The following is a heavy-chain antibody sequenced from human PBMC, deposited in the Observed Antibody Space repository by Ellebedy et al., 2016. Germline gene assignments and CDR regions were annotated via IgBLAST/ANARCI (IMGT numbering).Heavy chain of an antibody. CDR2: IYSDGSA. CDR1: GFAVSSHY. V-gene: IGHV3-53*01. Sequence: GESLKISXAASGFAVSSHYMTWVRQAPGKGLEWVSVIYSDGSAYYADSVKGRFTISRDDSKNTLYLQMNRLRAEDTAVYYCARGLYFEYWGQGTLVTVSS. J-gene: IGHJ4*02. CDR3: ARGLYFEY.